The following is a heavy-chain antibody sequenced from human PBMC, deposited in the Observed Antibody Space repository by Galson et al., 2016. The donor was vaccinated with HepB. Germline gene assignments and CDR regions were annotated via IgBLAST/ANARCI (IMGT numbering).Heavy chain of an antibody. CDR1: GFTFSSYG. Sequence: SLRLSCAASGFTFSSYGMHWVRQAPGKGLEWVAVISYYGRNEYYADSVKGRFTISRDNSMNTLYLQMNSLRAEDTAVYYCAKMSSSSAYYSDAFDLWGQGTMVTVSS. V-gene: IGHV3-30*18. J-gene: IGHJ3*01. CDR3: AKMSSSSAYYSDAFDL. D-gene: IGHD3-22*01. CDR2: ISYYGRNE.